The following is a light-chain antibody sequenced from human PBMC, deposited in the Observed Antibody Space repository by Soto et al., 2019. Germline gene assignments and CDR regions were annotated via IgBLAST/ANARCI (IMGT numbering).Light chain of an antibody. CDR2: AAS. J-gene: IGKJ2*01. CDR3: QQLNSYPPYT. Sequence: DIQLTQSPSFLSASVGDRVTITCRASQGISSYLAWYQQNPGKAPKLLIYAASTLQTGVPSRFSGSGSVTEFTLTISSLQPEDFATYYCQQLNSYPPYTFGQGTKLEIK. V-gene: IGKV1-9*01. CDR1: QGISSY.